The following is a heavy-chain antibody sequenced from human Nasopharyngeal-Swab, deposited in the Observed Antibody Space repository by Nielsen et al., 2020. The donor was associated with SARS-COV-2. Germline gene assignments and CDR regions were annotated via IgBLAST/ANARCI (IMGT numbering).Heavy chain of an antibody. D-gene: IGHD7-27*01. J-gene: IGHJ6*02. V-gene: IGHV5-10-1*01. CDR2: IDPSDSYT. Sequence: GESLKISCKGSGYSFTSYWISWVRQMPGKGLEWMGRIDPSDSYTNYSPSFQGHVTISADKFISTAYLQWSSLKASDTAMYYCARLWAGEDYYYGMDVWGQGTTVTVSS. CDR1: GYSFTSYW. CDR3: ARLWAGEDYYYGMDV.